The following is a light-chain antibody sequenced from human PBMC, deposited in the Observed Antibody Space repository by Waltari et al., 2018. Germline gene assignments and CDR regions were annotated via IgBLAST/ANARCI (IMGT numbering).Light chain of an antibody. CDR1: SSNLGTGYD. CDR2: RNI. V-gene: IGLV1-40*01. J-gene: IGLJ3*02. CDR3: QTYDTSLSRV. Sequence: QSVLTQPPSVSGAPGQRVTIPCTGSSSNLGTGYDVHCYQQFPGTAPKLLIYRNINRPSGVPDRFSGSKSGTSASLVITGLQAEDEADYYCQTYDTSLSRVFGGGTKLTVL.